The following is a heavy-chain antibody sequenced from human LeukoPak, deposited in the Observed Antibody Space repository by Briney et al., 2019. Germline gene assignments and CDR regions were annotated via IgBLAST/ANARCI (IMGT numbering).Heavy chain of an antibody. V-gene: IGHV1-18*01. J-gene: IGHJ4*02. D-gene: IGHD3-9*01. CDR1: GYTFTSYD. CDR2: MNPNNGNT. Sequence: ASVKVSCKASGYTFTSYDINWVRQPTGQGLEWMGWMNPNNGNTNYAQKLQGRVTMTTDTSTSTAYMEVGSLRSDDTAVYYCARSYDILTGYLSFDYWGQGTLVTVSS. CDR3: ARSYDILTGYLSFDY.